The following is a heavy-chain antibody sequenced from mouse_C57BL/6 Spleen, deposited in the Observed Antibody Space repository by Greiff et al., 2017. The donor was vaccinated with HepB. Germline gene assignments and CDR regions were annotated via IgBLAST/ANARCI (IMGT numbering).Heavy chain of an antibody. CDR2: IDPGTGGT. Sequence: VKLQQSGAELVRPGASVTLSCKASGYTFTDYEMHWVKQTPVHGLEWIGAIDPGTGGTAYNQKFKGKAILTADKSSSTAYMQLSSLTSEDSAVYYCLQDYWGQGTSVTVSS. J-gene: IGHJ4*01. CDR1: GYTFTDYE. CDR3: LQDY. V-gene: IGHV1-15*01.